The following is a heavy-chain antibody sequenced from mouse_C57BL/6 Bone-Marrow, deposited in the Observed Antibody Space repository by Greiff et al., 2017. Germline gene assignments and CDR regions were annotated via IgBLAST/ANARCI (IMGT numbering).Heavy chain of an antibody. CDR1: GYAFSSYW. CDR2: IYPGDGDT. V-gene: IGHV1-80*01. Sequence: VQLQQSGAELVKPGASVKISCKASGYAFSSYWMNWVKQRPGKGLEWIGQIYPGDGDTNYNGKFKGKATLTADKSSSTAYMQLSSLTSEDSAVYFCARYSNYSYWYFDVWGTGTTVTVSS. CDR3: ARYSNYSYWYFDV. J-gene: IGHJ1*03. D-gene: IGHD2-5*01.